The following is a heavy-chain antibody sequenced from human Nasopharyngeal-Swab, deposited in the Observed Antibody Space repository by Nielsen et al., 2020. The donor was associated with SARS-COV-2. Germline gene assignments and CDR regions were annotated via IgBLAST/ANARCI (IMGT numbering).Heavy chain of an antibody. D-gene: IGHD6-19*01. CDR2: IHYSGSP. Sequence: VRQMPGKGLEGVGSIHYSGSPYYNPSLKSPVTISVDTSKNQFSLKLSSVTAAGTAVYYCARFSVAGNYFDYWGQGTLVTVSS. CDR3: ARFSVAGNYFDY. V-gene: IGHV4-39*01. J-gene: IGHJ4*02.